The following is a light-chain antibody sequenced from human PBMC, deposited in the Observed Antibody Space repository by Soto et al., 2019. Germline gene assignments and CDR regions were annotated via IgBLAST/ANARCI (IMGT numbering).Light chain of an antibody. CDR1: QGISNS. Sequence: EVVLTQSPATLSLSPGERATLSCRASQGISNSLAWYQQKPGQTPSLLIYDASNRATGIPDRFSGSGSGTDFTLAITSLEPEDLAVYYCLERSDWSFGQGTRLEI. J-gene: IGKJ2*01. CDR2: DAS. CDR3: LERSDWS. V-gene: IGKV3-11*01.